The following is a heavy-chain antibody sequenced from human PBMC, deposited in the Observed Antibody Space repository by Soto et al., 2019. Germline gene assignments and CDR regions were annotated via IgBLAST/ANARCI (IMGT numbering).Heavy chain of an antibody. J-gene: IGHJ5*02. CDR1: SGSISSYY. CDR2: IYYSGST. D-gene: IGHD3-22*01. V-gene: IGHV4-59*01. Sequence: SETLSLTCTVSSGSISSYYGSWVRQPPGKGLELIGYIYYSGSTNYNPSLKSRVTLSVDTSKNQFSLKLSSVTAADTAVYYCARVGSYYYDSSGYYHAGWFDPWGQGTLVTVSS. CDR3: ARVGSYYYDSSGYYHAGWFDP.